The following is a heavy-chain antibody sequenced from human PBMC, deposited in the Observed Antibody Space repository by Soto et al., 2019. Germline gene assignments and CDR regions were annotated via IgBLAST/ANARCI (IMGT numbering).Heavy chain of an antibody. D-gene: IGHD2-2*01. CDR1: GFTFSSYA. J-gene: IGHJ4*02. V-gene: IGHV3-23*01. Sequence: GGSLRLSCAASGFTFSSYAMSWVRQAPGKGLEWVSAISGSGGSTYYADSVKGRFTISRDNSKNTLYLQMNSLRAEDTAVYYCAKDLPGSYCSSTSCYEPYWGQGTLVTFSS. CDR3: AKDLPGSYCSSTSCYEPY. CDR2: ISGSGGST.